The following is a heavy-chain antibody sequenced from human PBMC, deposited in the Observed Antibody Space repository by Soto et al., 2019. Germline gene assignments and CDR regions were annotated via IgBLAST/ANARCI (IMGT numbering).Heavy chain of an antibody. D-gene: IGHD3-22*01. V-gene: IGHV3-23*01. J-gene: IGHJ4*02. CDR3: AKDAPGSGWLSDS. Sequence: GGSLRLSCAASGFTFRIYAMTWVRQAPGKGLEWVSTISGNGGTSYADFVRGRFTISRDNSKNTLYLQMNSLRAEDTAVYYCAKDAPGSGWLSDSWGQGTLVTVSS. CDR2: ISGNGGT. CDR1: GFTFRIYA.